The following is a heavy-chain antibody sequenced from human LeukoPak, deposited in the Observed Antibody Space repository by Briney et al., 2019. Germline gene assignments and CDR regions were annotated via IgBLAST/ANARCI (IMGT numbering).Heavy chain of an antibody. CDR2: ISAYNGNT. D-gene: IGHD3-3*02. V-gene: IGHV1-18*01. CDR3: ARAHFWSGYFPYNWFDP. CDR1: GYTFTSYG. J-gene: IGHJ5*02. Sequence: GASVKVSCKASGYTFTSYGIGWVRQAPGQGLEWMGWISAYNGNTNYAQKLQGRVTMTTDTSTSTAYMELRSLRSDDTAVYYCARAHFWSGYFPYNWFDPWGQGTLVTVSS.